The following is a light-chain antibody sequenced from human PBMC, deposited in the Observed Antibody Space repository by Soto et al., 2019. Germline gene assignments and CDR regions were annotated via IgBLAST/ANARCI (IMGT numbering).Light chain of an antibody. J-gene: IGKJ1*01. V-gene: IGKV3-15*01. CDR3: QQYNNWPRT. CDR2: GAS. CDR1: QSVSNN. Sequence: EIVMTQSPATLSVSPGERATLSCRTSQSVSNNLAWYQQKPGQAPRLLIYGASTRATGIPARFSGSGSGTEFSRTISSLQSEDFAVYYCQQYNNWPRTFGQGTKVEIK.